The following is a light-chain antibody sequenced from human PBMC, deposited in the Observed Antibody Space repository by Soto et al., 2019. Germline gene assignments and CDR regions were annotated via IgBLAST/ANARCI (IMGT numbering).Light chain of an antibody. V-gene: IGKV1-39*01. J-gene: IGKJ4*01. CDR3: QQSKNFPLT. CDR1: QSISSY. Sequence: DIQMTQSPSSLSASLGDRVAITCRASQSISSYLNWYQQKPGKAPKVLIYAASNLQSGVPSRFSGSGSGTDFSLTISNLQPEDFATYFCQQSKNFPLTFGGGTKVDIK. CDR2: AAS.